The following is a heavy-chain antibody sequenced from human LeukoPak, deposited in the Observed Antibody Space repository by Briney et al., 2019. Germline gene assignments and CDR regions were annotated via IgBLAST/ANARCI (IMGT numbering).Heavy chain of an antibody. D-gene: IGHD4-11*01. CDR1: GYLFTHYW. V-gene: IGHV5-51*01. CDR2: MLPGDSLT. Sequence: GESLKISCKGSGYLFTHYWIAWVRQMPGRGLEWMGIMLPGDSLTTYSPSFQGHVTMSVDKSVATAYLQLNSLKASDTAMYYCARHPTGDRAYYFDYWGQGTLVTVSS. CDR3: ARHPTGDRAYYFDY. J-gene: IGHJ4*02.